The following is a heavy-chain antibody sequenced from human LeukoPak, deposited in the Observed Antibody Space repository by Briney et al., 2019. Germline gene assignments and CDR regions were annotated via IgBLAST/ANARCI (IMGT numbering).Heavy chain of an antibody. CDR3: ARSPIYYYDSSGYYVF. D-gene: IGHD3-22*01. Sequence: SGTTSLNCNVSGGPISSYYWSWIRHPPGKGLEWIWYIYYSGSTNYNPSLKSRVTISVDTSKNQFSLKLSSVTAADTAVYYCARSPIYYYDSSGYYVFGGQGTLVTVSS. CDR2: IYYSGST. V-gene: IGHV4-59*01. CDR1: GGPISSYY. J-gene: IGHJ4*02.